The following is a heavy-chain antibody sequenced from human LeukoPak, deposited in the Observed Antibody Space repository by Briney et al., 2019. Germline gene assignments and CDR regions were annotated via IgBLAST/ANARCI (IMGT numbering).Heavy chain of an antibody. CDR1: GYSISNGYY. J-gene: IGHJ4*02. Sequence: SSETLSLTCTVSGYSISNGYYWGWIRQPPGKGLEWIGSLYHSGSTYYNPPLKSRVTISVDTSKNQFSLKLSSVTAADTAVYYCARHQDYYDSSGYWHVGFDYWGQGTLVTVSS. V-gene: IGHV4-38-2*02. D-gene: IGHD3-22*01. CDR3: ARHQDYYDSSGYWHVGFDY. CDR2: LYHSGST.